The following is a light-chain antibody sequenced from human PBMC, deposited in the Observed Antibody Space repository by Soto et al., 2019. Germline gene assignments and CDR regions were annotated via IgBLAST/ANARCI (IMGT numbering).Light chain of an antibody. CDR1: SSNIGNNY. CDR3: ATWDRSLSVGV. Sequence: QSVLTQPPSVSAAPGQKVTISCSGSSSNIGNNYVFWYQQLPGTAPKLLIYDNDKRPSGIPDRFSGSKSGTSATLGITGLQTGDEADYYCATWDRSLSVGVFGGGTKVTDL. V-gene: IGLV1-51*01. J-gene: IGLJ2*01. CDR2: DND.